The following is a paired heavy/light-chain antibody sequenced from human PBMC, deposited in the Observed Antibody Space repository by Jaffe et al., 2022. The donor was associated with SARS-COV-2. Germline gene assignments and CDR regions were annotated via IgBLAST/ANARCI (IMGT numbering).Heavy chain of an antibody. J-gene: IGHJ6*02. CDR1: GFAFRSNA. CDR3: AKDLYYFYVMDV. CDR2: IFDSADKT. V-gene: IGHV3-23*01. Sequence: EVRLLESGGGLVQPGGSLRLSCAASGFAFRSNAMSWVRQAPGKGLEWVAGIFDSADKTYYADSVKGRFTISRDTSKNTLYLQMNSLRDEDTAVYYCAKDLYYFYVMDVWGQGTTVTVTS.
Light chain of an antibody. CDR3: SAWDSSLSVVV. CDR1: INNVGDHG. CDR2: RND. Sequence: QAGLTQPPSVSKGLRQTATFTCTGNINNVGDHGAAWLQQRQGHPPKLLFYRNDNRPSGISERFSASTSGNTASLTITGLQPEDEADYFCSAWDSSLSVVVFGGGTKLTVL. J-gene: IGLJ2*01. V-gene: IGLV10-54*04.